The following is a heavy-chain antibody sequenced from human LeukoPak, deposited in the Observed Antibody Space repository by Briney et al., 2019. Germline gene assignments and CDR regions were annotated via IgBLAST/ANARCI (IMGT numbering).Heavy chain of an antibody. CDR3: ANALFGITMVRGVIWDY. Sequence: ASVKVTFKSSGYTFTGYYMHWVRQAPGQGLEWMGWINPNSGGTNYAQKFQGRVTITRDTSISNAYMELSRLRSDDTAEYYCANALFGITMVRGVIWDYWGQGTLVTVSS. CDR2: INPNSGGT. V-gene: IGHV1-2*02. J-gene: IGHJ4*02. CDR1: GYTFTGYY. D-gene: IGHD3-10*01.